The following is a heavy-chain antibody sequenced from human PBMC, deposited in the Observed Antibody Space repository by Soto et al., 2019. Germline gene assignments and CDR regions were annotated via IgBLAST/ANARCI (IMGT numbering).Heavy chain of an antibody. CDR2: INHSGST. CDR1: GGSFSGYY. Sequence: QVQLQQWGAGLLKPSETLSLTCAVYGGSFSGYYWSWIRQPPGKGLEWIGEINHSGSTNYNPSLKSRVTIAVDTSKNQFSLKLSSVTAADTAVYYCARGGNIVATLRGVIDYWGQGTLVTVSS. CDR3: ARGGNIVATLRGVIDY. V-gene: IGHV4-34*01. J-gene: IGHJ4*02. D-gene: IGHD5-12*01.